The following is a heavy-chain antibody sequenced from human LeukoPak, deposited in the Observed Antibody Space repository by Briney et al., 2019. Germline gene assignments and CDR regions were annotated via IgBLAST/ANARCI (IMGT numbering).Heavy chain of an antibody. V-gene: IGHV3-11*04. J-gene: IGHJ4*02. Sequence: GGSLRLSCAASGFTFSDYYMSWIRQAPGKGLEWVSYISTSGTTIYYADSVKGRFTISRVNAKNSLYLQMNSLRADDTAVYYCARDPYSGLFDYWGQGSLVTVSS. CDR3: ARDPYSGLFDY. CDR2: ISTSGTTI. CDR1: GFTFSDYY. D-gene: IGHD4-11*01.